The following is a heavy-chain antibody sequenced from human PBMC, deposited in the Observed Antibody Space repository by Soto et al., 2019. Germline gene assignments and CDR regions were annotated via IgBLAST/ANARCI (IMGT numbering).Heavy chain of an antibody. CDR1: GGSFSGYY. CDR3: ARARLRSQDY. D-gene: IGHD4-17*01. Sequence: QVQLQQWGAGLWKPSETLSLTCAVYGGSFSGYYWSWIRQPPGKGLEWIGEINHSGSTNYNPSLKSRVTISVDTSKNQFSLKLSSVTAADTAVYYCARARLRSQDYWGQGTLVTVSS. CDR2: INHSGST. V-gene: IGHV4-34*01. J-gene: IGHJ4*02.